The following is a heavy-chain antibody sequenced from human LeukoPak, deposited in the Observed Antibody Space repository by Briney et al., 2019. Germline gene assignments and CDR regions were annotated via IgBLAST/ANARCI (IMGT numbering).Heavy chain of an antibody. Sequence: ASVKVSCKASGYTFTGYYMHWVRQAPGQGLEWMGWINPNSGGTNYAQKFQGRVTMTRDTSISTAYMELSRLRSDDTAVYYCARDLTLRGVMGNWFDPWGQGTLVTVSS. CDR1: GYTFTGYY. V-gene: IGHV1-2*02. CDR3: ARDLTLRGVMGNWFDP. CDR2: INPNSGGT. J-gene: IGHJ5*02. D-gene: IGHD3-10*01.